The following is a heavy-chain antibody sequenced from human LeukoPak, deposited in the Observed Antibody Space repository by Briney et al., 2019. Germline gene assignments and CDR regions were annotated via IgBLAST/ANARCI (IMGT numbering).Heavy chain of an antibody. Sequence: PSETLSLTCTVSGGSISSYYWSWIRQPPGKGLEWIGYIYYSGSTNYNPSLKSRVTISGDTSKNQFSLKLSSVTAADTAVYYCAREMDGILTGYAFDIWGQGTMVTVSS. CDR1: GGSISSYY. D-gene: IGHD3-9*01. V-gene: IGHV4-59*01. J-gene: IGHJ3*02. CDR2: IYYSGST. CDR3: AREMDGILTGYAFDI.